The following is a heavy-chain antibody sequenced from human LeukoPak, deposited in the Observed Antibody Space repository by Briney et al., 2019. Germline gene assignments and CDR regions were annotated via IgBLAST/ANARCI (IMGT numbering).Heavy chain of an antibody. V-gene: IGHV3-23*01. D-gene: IGHD6-19*01. CDR2: NSGGSS. J-gene: IGHJ4*02. CDR1: GFTFSSYA. Sequence: GGSLRLSCAASGFTFSSYAVSWVRQAPGKGLEWVSSNSGGSSYYADSVKGRFTISSDNSKNTLYLQMNSLRAEDTAVYYCAKDLGSSGWYIDYWGQGTLVTVSS. CDR3: AKDLGSSGWYIDY.